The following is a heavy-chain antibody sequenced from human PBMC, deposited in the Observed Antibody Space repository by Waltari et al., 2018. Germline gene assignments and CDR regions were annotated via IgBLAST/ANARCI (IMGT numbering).Heavy chain of an antibody. CDR2: IRYDGRNK. Sequence: QVQLVESGGGVVQPGGSLRLSCAASGFTFSSYGMHWGRQAPGKGLEGVACIRYDGRNKYYADSVNGRFTISRDNSKNTLYLQMNSLRAEDTAVYYGAKDGAPYSSSWYYFDDWGQGTLVTVAS. D-gene: IGHD6-13*01. V-gene: IGHV3-30*02. J-gene: IGHJ4*02. CDR1: GFTFSSYG. CDR3: AKDGAPYSSSWYYFDD.